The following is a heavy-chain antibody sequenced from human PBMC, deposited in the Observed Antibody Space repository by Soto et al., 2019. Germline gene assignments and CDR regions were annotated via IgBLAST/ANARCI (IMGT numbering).Heavy chain of an antibody. V-gene: IGHV3-30*18. J-gene: IGHJ4*02. CDR1: GFTFSSYG. CDR3: AKDRRRDVLEY. CDR2: ISYDGSNK. Sequence: LRLSCAASGFTFSSYGMHWVRQAPGKGLEWVAVISYDGSNKYYADSVKGRFTISRDNSKNTLYLQMNSLRAEDTAVYYCAKDRRRDVLEYWGQGTLVTVSS.